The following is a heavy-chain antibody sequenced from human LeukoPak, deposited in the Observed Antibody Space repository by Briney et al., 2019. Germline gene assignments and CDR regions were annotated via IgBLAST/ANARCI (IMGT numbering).Heavy chain of an antibody. CDR1: GFTFSSYS. Sequence: PGGSLRLSCAASGFTFSSYSMNWVRQAPGKGLEWVSSISSSSTYIYYADSVKGRFIISRDNAKNSLYLQMDSLRAEDTAVYYCARHNYGDYEDDYWGQGTLVTVSS. J-gene: IGHJ4*02. CDR3: ARHNYGDYEDDY. D-gene: IGHD4-17*01. V-gene: IGHV3-21*01. CDR2: ISSSSTYI.